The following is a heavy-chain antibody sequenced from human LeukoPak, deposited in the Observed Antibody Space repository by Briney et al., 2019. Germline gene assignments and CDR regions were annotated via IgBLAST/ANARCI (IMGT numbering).Heavy chain of an antibody. J-gene: IGHJ4*02. CDR3: ARDLEDSSGGFDY. CDR2: ISSSSSYI. Sequence: GGSLRLSCAASGFTFSSYSMNWVRQAPGKGLEWVSSISSSSSYIYYADSVKGRFTISRDNAKNSLHLQMNSLRAEDTAVYYCARDLEDSSGGFDYWGQGTLVTVSS. CDR1: GFTFSSYS. D-gene: IGHD3-22*01. V-gene: IGHV3-21*01.